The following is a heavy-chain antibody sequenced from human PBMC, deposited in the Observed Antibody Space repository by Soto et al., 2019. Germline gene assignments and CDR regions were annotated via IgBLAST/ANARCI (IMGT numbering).Heavy chain of an antibody. V-gene: IGHV4-31*03. CDR1: GDSISSSSYY. J-gene: IGHJ6*02. CDR3: ARARVPYSSTWYRYDYYGMDI. CDR2: IHYSGNT. Sequence: TLSLTCTVSGDSISSSSYYWSWIRQHPGKGLEWIGYIHYSGNTRYNPSLKSRLTISVDTSKNQFSLMLSSLTAADTAVYFCARARVPYSSTWYRYDYYGMDIWGQGTTVTVSS. D-gene: IGHD6-13*01.